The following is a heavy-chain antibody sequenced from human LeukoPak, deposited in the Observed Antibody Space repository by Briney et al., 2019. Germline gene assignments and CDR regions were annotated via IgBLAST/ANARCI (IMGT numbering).Heavy chain of an antibody. CDR2: IIPIFGTA. CDR1: GGTFSSYA. J-gene: IGHJ6*03. V-gene: IGHV1-69*05. D-gene: IGHD2-8*02. CDR3: ARGYWSSFAYYYYMDV. Sequence: GSSVKVSCKASGGTFSSYAISWVRQAPGQGLEWMGGIIPIFGTANYAQKFQGRVTITTDESTSTAYMELSSLRSEDTAVYYCARGYWSSFAYYYYMDVWAKGTTVTVSS.